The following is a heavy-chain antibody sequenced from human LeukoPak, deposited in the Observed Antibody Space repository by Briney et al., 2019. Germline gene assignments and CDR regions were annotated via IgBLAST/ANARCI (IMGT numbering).Heavy chain of an antibody. CDR3: ARRSNSGYDPDDAFDI. V-gene: IGHV3-53*01. D-gene: IGHD5-12*01. J-gene: IGHJ3*02. CDR2: IYSGGST. CDR1: GFTVSSNY. Sequence: GGSLRLSCAASGFTVSSNYMSWVRQAPGKGLEWVSVIYSGGSTYYADSVKGRFTISRDNAKNSLYLQMNSLRAEDTAVYYCARRSNSGYDPDDAFDIWGQGTMVTVSS.